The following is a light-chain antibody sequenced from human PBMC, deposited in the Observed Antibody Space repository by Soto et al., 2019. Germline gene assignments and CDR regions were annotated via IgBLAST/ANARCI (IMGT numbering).Light chain of an antibody. CDR2: GAS. J-gene: IGKJ1*01. CDR3: QQYGSSSWT. Sequence: EIVLRESPGPXAXXRXXXXXXXXGASQSVSSSYLAWYQQKPGQAPRLLIYGASSRATGIPDRFSGSGSGTDFTLTISRLEPEDFAVYYCQQYGSSSWTFGQGTKVDIK. V-gene: IGKV3-20*01. CDR1: QSVSSSY.